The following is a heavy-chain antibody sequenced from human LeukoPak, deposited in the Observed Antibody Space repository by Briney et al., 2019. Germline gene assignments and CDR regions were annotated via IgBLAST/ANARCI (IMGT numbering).Heavy chain of an antibody. D-gene: IGHD3-22*01. CDR2: INHSGST. V-gene: IGHV4-34*01. CDR1: GFTFSSYS. J-gene: IGHJ4*02. Sequence: GSLRLSCAASGFTFSSYSMNWIRQPPGKGLEWIGEINHSGSTNYNPSLKSRVTISVDTSKNQFSLKLSSVTAADTAVYYCASDRFYYDSSGYYSKYYFDYWGQGTLVTVSS. CDR3: ASDRFYYDSSGYYSKYYFDY.